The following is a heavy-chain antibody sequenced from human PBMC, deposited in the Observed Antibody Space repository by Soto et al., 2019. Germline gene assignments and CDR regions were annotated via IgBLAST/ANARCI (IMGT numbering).Heavy chain of an antibody. CDR2: IHYSGYP. CDR3: AREYSSFEY. Sequence: QVQLQESGPGLVKPSETLSLTCTVSDGAISTYYWHWIRQPPGKGLEWIGYIHYSGYPSYNPSLKTRVNMSVDTAKNQFSVRLRSVTAADTAVYYCAREYSSFEYCVQGAVVTVS. V-gene: IGHV4-59*01. CDR1: DGAISTYY. D-gene: IGHD4-4*01. J-gene: IGHJ4*02.